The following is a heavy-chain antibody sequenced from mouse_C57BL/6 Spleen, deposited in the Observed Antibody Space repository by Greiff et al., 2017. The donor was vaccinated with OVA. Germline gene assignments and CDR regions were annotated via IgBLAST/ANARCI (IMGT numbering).Heavy chain of an antibody. D-gene: IGHD1-1*01. Sequence: EVQVVESGGGLVKPGGSLKLSCAASGFTFSSYAMSWVRQTPEKRLEWVATISDGGSYTYYPDNVKGRFTISRDNAKNNLYLQMSHLKSEDTAMYYCARDTPDYYGSSYVAYWGQGTLVTVSA. V-gene: IGHV5-4*01. J-gene: IGHJ3*01. CDR2: ISDGGSYT. CDR1: GFTFSSYA. CDR3: ARDTPDYYGSSYVAY.